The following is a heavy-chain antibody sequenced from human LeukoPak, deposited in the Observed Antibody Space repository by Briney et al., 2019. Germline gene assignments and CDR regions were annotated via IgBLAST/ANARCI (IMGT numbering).Heavy chain of an antibody. J-gene: IGHJ4*02. CDR3: ARDGTSTDDY. D-gene: IGHD1-26*01. CDR2: ISGYNDNT. V-gene: IGHV1-18*04. CDR1: GYTFTGYY. Sequence: ASVKVSCTASGYTFTGYYMHWVRRAPGQGLEWMGWISGYNDNTNYAQKFQGRLTVTTDTSTSTTYMELRSLRSDDTAVYYCARDGTSTDDYWGQGTLVTVSS.